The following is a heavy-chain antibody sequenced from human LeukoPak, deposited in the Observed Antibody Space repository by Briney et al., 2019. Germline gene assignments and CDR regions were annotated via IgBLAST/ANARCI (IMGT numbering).Heavy chain of an antibody. CDR1: GGSFSGYY. V-gene: IGHV4-34*01. D-gene: IGHD2-2*02. CDR3: ARWGLGYCSSTSCYKFDY. Sequence: SETLSLTCAVYGGSFSGYYWSWIRQPPGKGLEWIGETNHSGSTNYNPSLKSRVTISVDTSKNQFSLKLSSVTAADTAVYYCARWGLGYCSSTSCYKFDYWGQGTLVTVSS. J-gene: IGHJ4*02. CDR2: TNHSGST.